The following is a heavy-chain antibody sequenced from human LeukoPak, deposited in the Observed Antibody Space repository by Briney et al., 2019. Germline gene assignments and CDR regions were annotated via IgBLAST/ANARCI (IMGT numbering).Heavy chain of an antibody. V-gene: IGHV3-23*01. Sequence: PGGSLRLSCAASGFSFSSYWMSWVRQAPGKGLEWVSAISGSGFGTYYADSMKGRFTISRDNSKNTLYLQMNSLRTEDTALYYCAQDIRPGWTGSWIDHWGQGTLVTVSS. CDR3: AQDIRPGWTGSWIDH. CDR2: ISGSGFGT. J-gene: IGHJ4*02. D-gene: IGHD1-26*01. CDR1: GFSFSSYW.